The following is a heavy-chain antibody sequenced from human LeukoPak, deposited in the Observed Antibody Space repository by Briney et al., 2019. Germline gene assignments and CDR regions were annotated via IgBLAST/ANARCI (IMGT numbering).Heavy chain of an antibody. V-gene: IGHV4-4*07. CDR1: GGSISSYY. Sequence: SETLSLTCTVSGGSISSYYWSWIRQPAGKGLEWIGRIYTSGSTNYNPSLKSRVTISVDTSKNQFSLKLSSVTAADTAVYYCARHGWDYPSGTYYTFDPWGQGTLVTVSS. J-gene: IGHJ5*02. CDR3: ARHGWDYPSGTYYTFDP. CDR2: IYTSGST. D-gene: IGHD3-10*01.